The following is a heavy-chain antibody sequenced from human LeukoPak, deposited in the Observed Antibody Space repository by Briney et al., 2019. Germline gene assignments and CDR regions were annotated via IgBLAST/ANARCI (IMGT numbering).Heavy chain of an antibody. CDR3: ARGGGLDV. D-gene: IGHD3-16*01. CDR1: GFTFSSYW. J-gene: IGHJ6*02. V-gene: IGHV3-7*03. CDR2: IKQDGSEK. Sequence: GGSLRLSCAASGFTFSSYWMSWVRQAPGKGLEWVANIKQDGSEKNYVDSVKGRFTISRDNAKNSLYLQMSNLRAEDTAVYFCARGGGLDVWGQGATVTVSS.